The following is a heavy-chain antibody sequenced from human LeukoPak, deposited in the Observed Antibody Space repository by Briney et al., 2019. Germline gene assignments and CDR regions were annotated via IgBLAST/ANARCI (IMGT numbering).Heavy chain of an antibody. J-gene: IGHJ6*02. CDR2: IYYSGST. V-gene: IGHV4-59*01. Sequence: PSEALSLTCTVSGGSISSYYWSWIRQPPGKGLEWIGYIYYSGSTNYNPSLKSRVTISVDTSKNQFSLKLSSVTAADTAVYYCARGSGSYNYYSYYGMDVWGQGTTVTVSS. D-gene: IGHD3-10*01. CDR1: GGSISSYY. CDR3: ARGSGSYNYYSYYGMDV.